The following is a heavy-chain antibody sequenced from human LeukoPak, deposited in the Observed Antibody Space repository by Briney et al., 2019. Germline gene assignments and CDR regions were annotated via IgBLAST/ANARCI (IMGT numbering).Heavy chain of an antibody. CDR1: GYTFTGYY. J-gene: IGHJ4*02. V-gene: IGHV1-2*02. D-gene: IGHD3-22*01. CDR2: INPNSGGT. CDR3: ARGERQGFYDGSSDYPPDY. Sequence: ASVKVSCKASGYTFTGYYMHWVRQAPGQGLGWMGWINPNSGGTNYAQKFQGRVTMTRDTSISTVYMELSSLRSDDTAVYFCARGERQGFYDGSSDYPPDYWGQGTLVTVSS.